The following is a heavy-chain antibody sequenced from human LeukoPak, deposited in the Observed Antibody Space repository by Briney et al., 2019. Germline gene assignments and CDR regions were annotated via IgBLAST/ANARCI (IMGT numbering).Heavy chain of an antibody. CDR2: INPNSGGT. CDR1: GYTFSGYY. V-gene: IGHV1-2*02. CDR3: ARGVVAAYYYYYYGMDV. J-gene: IGHJ6*02. Sequence: ASVKVSCKASGYTFSGYYIHWVRQAPGQGLEWMGWINPNSGGTNYAQKFQGRVTMTRNTSISTAYMELSSLRSEDTAVYYCARGVVAAYYYYYYGMDVWGQGTTVTVSS. D-gene: IGHD2-15*01.